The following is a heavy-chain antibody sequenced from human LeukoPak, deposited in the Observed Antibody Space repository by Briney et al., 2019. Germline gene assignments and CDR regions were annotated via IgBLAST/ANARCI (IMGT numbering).Heavy chain of an antibody. CDR2: IYYSGST. CDR1: GFTVSSNY. Sequence: PGGSLRLSCAASGFTVSSNYMSWIRQPPGKGLEWIGYIYYSGSTNYNPSLKSRVTISVDTSKNQFSLKLSSVTAADTAVYYCARDLTRITIFGVVNAWFDPWGQGTLVTVSS. D-gene: IGHD3-3*01. CDR3: ARDLTRITIFGVVNAWFDP. V-gene: IGHV4-59*02. J-gene: IGHJ5*02.